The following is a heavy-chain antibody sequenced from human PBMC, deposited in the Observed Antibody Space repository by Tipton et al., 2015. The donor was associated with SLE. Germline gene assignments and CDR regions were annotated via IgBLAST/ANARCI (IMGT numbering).Heavy chain of an antibody. CDR1: GYSISSGYY. Sequence: TLSLTCAVSGYSISSGYYWGWIRQPPGKGLEWIGSIYHSGSTYYNPSLKSRVTISVDTSKNQFSLKLSSVTAADTAVYYCARGGAGTASVYFFYYYMDVWGKGTTVTVSS. D-gene: IGHD1-1*01. CDR3: ARGGAGTASVYFFYYYMDV. J-gene: IGHJ6*03. V-gene: IGHV4-38-2*01. CDR2: IYHSGST.